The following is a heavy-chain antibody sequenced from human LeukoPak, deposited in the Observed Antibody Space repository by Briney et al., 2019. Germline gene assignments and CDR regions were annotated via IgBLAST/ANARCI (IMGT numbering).Heavy chain of an antibody. J-gene: IGHJ2*01. CDR2: IYYSGST. Sequence: KPSETLSLTFTVSGASISSSSYYWGWIRQPPGKGLEWIGTIYYSGSTYYNPSLKSRVTISVDTSKNQFSLKLSSVTAADTAVYYCPRHPAGYSSSWVAYWYFDLWGRGTLVTVSS. CDR3: PRHPAGYSSSWVAYWYFDL. V-gene: IGHV4-39*01. CDR1: GASISSSSYY. D-gene: IGHD6-13*01.